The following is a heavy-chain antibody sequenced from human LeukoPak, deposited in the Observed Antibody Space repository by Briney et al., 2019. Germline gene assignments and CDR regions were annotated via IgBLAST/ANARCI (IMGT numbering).Heavy chain of an antibody. Sequence: GGSLRLSCAASGFTFSAFAMTWVRQAPGKGLEWVSTITDDGYNAYSADSVKGRITFSRDNSKNTLSLQLRSLRAEDTAVYYCAKDLSYTSGASDHWGQGTLVTVSS. D-gene: IGHD6-19*01. CDR1: GFTFSAFA. J-gene: IGHJ4*02. V-gene: IGHV3-23*01. CDR3: AKDLSYTSGASDH. CDR2: ITDDGYNA.